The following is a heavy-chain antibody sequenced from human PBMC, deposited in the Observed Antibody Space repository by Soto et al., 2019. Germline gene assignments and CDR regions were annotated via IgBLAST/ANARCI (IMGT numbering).Heavy chain of an antibody. J-gene: IGHJ6*02. CDR1: GSTFSSYT. D-gene: IGHD2-21*02. CDR2: IIPVLGVT. V-gene: IGHV1-69*02. CDR3: ARRRYCGADCYSKYYYGMDV. Sequence: VQQVQSGAKVKKPGSSVKVSCQASGSTFSSYTVSWVRQAPGQGLEWMGRIIPVLGVTNYAPKFKGRVTISADKSKTTAYMELSSLRSGDTAVYYCARRRYCGADCYSKYYYGMDVWRQGTTVTVSS.